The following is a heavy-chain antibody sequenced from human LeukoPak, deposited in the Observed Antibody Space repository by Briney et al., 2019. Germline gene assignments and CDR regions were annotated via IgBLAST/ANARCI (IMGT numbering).Heavy chain of an antibody. V-gene: IGHV3-33*01. CDR3: ARVGVGGEAFDI. Sequence: GGSLRLSCAASGFPFSSYGMHWVRQAPGKGLEWVAVIWYDGSNKYYADSVKGRFTISRDNSKNTLYLQMNSLRAEDTAVYYCARVGVGGEAFDIWGQGTMVTVSS. J-gene: IGHJ3*02. CDR2: IWYDGSNK. D-gene: IGHD3-10*01. CDR1: GFPFSSYG.